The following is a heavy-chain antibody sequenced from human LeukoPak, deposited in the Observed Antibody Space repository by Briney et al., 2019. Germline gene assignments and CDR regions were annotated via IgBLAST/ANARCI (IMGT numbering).Heavy chain of an antibody. J-gene: IGHJ5*02. Sequence: TSETLSLTCAVYGGSFSGYYWSWIRQPPGKGLEWIGEINHSGSTNYNPSLKSRVTISVDTSKNQFSLKLSSVTAADTAVYYCAGGLFLYSRSNWFDPWGQGTLVTVSS. D-gene: IGHD6-13*01. CDR2: INHSGST. V-gene: IGHV4-34*01. CDR3: AGGLFLYSRSNWFDP. CDR1: GGSFSGYY.